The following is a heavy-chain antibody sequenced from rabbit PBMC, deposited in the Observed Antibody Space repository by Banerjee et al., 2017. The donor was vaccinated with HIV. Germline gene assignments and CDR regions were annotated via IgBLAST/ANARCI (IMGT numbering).Heavy chain of an antibody. Sequence: QEQLEESGGDLVKPEGSLTLTCTASGFSFSNKYVMCWVRQAPGKGLEWIACIYTSSSSTWYASWVNGRFTISKTSSTTVTLQMTSLTAADTATYFCARNAGSSPYNFWGPGTLVTVS. V-gene: IGHV1S45*01. J-gene: IGHJ4*01. CDR1: GFSFSNKYV. D-gene: IGHD8-1*01. CDR3: ARNAGSSPYNF. CDR2: IYTSSSST.